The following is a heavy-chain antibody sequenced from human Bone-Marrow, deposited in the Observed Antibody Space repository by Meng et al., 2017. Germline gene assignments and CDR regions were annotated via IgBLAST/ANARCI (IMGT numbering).Heavy chain of an antibody. D-gene: IGHD2-2*01. Sequence: SVKVSCKASGGTFSSYAISWVRQAPGQGLEWMGGIIPIFGTANYAQKFQGRVTITTDESTSTAYMELSSLRSEDTAVYYCARGYCSSTSCYDAFDIWGQGTMVTVSS. CDR3: ARGYCSSTSCYDAFDI. J-gene: IGHJ3*02. CDR1: GGTFSSYA. V-gene: IGHV1-69*05. CDR2: IIPIFGTA.